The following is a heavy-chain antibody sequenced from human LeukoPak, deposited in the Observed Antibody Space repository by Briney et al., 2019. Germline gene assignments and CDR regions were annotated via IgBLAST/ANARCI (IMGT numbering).Heavy chain of an antibody. CDR2: IYYSGST. CDR1: GGSIGSGGYY. CDR3: AGQTVGATFGY. Sequence: SETLSLTCTVSGGSIGSGGYYWSWIRQHPGKGLEWIGYIYYSGSTYYNPSLKSRVTISVDTSKNQFSLKLSSVTAADTAVYYCAGQTVGATFGYWGQGTTVTVSS. J-gene: IGHJ4*03. D-gene: IGHD1-26*01. V-gene: IGHV4-31*03.